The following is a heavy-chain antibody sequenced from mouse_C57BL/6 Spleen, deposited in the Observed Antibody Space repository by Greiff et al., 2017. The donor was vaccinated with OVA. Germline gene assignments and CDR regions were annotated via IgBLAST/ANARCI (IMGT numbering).Heavy chain of an antibody. CDR3: ARLDGPGAMDY. CDR2: IYPSDSET. D-gene: IGHD2-3*01. Sequence: QVQLKQPGAELVRPGSSVKLSCKASGYTFTSYWMEWVKQRPGQGLEWIGNIYPSDSETHYNQKFKDKATLTVDKSSSTAYMQRSRRTSEDAAVYYCARLDGPGAMDYWGQGTSVTVSS. CDR1: GYTFTSYW. V-gene: IGHV1-61*01. J-gene: IGHJ4*01.